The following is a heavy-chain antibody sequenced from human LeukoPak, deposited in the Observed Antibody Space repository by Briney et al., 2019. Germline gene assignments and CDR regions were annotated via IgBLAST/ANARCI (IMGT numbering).Heavy chain of an antibody. CDR2: ISSSSSYI. J-gene: IGHJ4*02. D-gene: IGHD3-10*01. CDR3: ARWGPMVRGVQFDY. Sequence: GGSLRLSCAASGFTFSSYSMNWVRQAPGKGLEWVSSISSSSSYIYYADSVKGRFTISRDNAKSSLYLQMNSLRAEDTAVYYCARWGPMVRGVQFDYWGQGTLVTVSS. V-gene: IGHV3-21*01. CDR1: GFTFSSYS.